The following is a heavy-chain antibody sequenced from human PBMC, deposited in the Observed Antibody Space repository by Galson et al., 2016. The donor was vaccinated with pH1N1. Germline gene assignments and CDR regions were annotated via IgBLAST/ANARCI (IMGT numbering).Heavy chain of an antibody. V-gene: IGHV5-51*01. D-gene: IGHD1-26*01. CDR3: ARYSGSFFFDC. Sequence: QSGAEVKKPGESLKTSCQVSGYSFSSYWVAWVRQMPGKGLEWIAIMYPDDSDIKYSPSYEGQVTISADKSISTAYLQWSSLKASDTAMYYCARYSGSFFFDCWGQGTLVTVSS. CDR2: MYPDDSDI. J-gene: IGHJ4*02. CDR1: GYSFSSYW.